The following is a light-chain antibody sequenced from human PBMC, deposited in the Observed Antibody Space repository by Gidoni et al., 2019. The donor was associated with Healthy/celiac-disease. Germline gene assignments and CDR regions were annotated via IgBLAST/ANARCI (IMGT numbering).Light chain of an antibody. Sequence: ETVLTQSPGTLSLSPGDRATLSGRASPSVVTNTLPWYQQKPGRPPRLLIYGASSRATGIPDRFSGSGSGTDFTLTISRLEAEDSAVYYCQQYGSSSYTFGQGTKLEIK. CDR2: GAS. J-gene: IGKJ2*01. CDR3: QQYGSSSYT. V-gene: IGKV3-20*01. CDR1: PSVVTNT.